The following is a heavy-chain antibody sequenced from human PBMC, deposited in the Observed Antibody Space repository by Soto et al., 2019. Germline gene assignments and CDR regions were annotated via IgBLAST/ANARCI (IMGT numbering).Heavy chain of an antibody. CDR1: GGTFSSYT. Sequence: SVKVSCKASGGTFSSYTISWVRQAPGQGLEWMGRIIPILGIANYAQKFQGRVTITADKSTSTAYMELSSLRSEDTAVYYCAREHVFGSGSSDYYYYGMDVWGQGTTVTVSS. CDR2: IIPILGIA. J-gene: IGHJ6*02. CDR3: AREHVFGSGSSDYYYYGMDV. V-gene: IGHV1-69*04. D-gene: IGHD3-3*01.